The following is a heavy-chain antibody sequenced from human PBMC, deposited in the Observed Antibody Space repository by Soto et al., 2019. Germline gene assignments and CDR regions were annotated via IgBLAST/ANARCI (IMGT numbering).Heavy chain of an antibody. D-gene: IGHD4-4*01. J-gene: IGHJ4*02. CDR3: AKGVPIYSEGPDH. Sequence: QVQLVESGGGVVQPGRSLRLSCAASGLTYSNYGMHWVRQAPGKGLEWVAIISTDGRDKYYVDSGKGRSTISRDNCENTLYLQKNSLREEDTAVYYCAKGVPIYSEGPDHWGQGTLVTVSS. CDR1: GLTYSNYG. CDR2: ISTDGRDK. V-gene: IGHV3-30*18.